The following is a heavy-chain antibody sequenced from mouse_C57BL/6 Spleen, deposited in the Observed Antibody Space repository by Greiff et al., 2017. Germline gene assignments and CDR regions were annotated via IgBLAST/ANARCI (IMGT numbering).Heavy chain of an antibody. CDR2: IHPNSGST. CDR1: GYTFTSYW. J-gene: IGHJ4*01. V-gene: IGHV1-64*01. D-gene: IGHD2-5*01. CDR3: ARSFYSNPGGAMDY. Sequence: QVQLQQPGAELVKPGASVKLSCKASGYTFTSYWMHWVKQRPGQGLEWIGMIHPNSGSTNYNEKFKSKATLTVDKSSSTAYMQLSSLTSEDSAVYYCARSFYSNPGGAMDYWGQGTSVTVSS.